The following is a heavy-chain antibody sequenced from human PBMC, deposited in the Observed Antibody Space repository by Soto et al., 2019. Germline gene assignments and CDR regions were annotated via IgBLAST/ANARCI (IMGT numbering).Heavy chain of an antibody. CDR3: ARDTAPSDV. D-gene: IGHD4-17*01. CDR1: GCTFSTYG. CDR2: IWSDGTNK. J-gene: IGHJ6*02. Sequence: GGSLRLSCAASGCTFSTYGMHWVRQAPGKGLEWVALIWSDGTNKYYADSVKGRFTISRDNSKKTLYLQMNSLRLEDTAVYYCARDTAPSDVWGQGTTVTVSS. V-gene: IGHV3-30*02.